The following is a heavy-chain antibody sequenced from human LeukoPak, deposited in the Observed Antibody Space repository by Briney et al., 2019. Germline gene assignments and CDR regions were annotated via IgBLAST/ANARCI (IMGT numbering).Heavy chain of an antibody. V-gene: IGHV3-30*18. Sequence: PGGSLRLSCAASGLTFSSYGMHWVRQAPGKGLEWVAVISYDGSNKYYADSVKGRFTISRDNSKNTLYLQMNSLRAEDTAVYYCAKDDKYSSSWYPLDYYYYGMDVWGQGTTVTVSS. CDR1: GLTFSSYG. J-gene: IGHJ6*02. D-gene: IGHD6-13*01. CDR3: AKDDKYSSSWYPLDYYYYGMDV. CDR2: ISYDGSNK.